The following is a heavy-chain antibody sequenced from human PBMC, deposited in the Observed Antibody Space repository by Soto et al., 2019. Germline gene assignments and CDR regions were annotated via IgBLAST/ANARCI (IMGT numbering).Heavy chain of an antibody. CDR3: ARRCSGGSCYQPGYYYGMDV. Sequence: GESLKISCKGSGYSFTSYWISWVRQMPGKGLEWMGRIDPSGSYTNYSPSFQGHVTISADKSISTAYLQWSSLKASDTAMYYCARRCSGGSCYQPGYYYGMDVWGQGTTVTVS. J-gene: IGHJ6*02. D-gene: IGHD2-15*01. CDR2: IDPSGSYT. CDR1: GYSFTSYW. V-gene: IGHV5-10-1*01.